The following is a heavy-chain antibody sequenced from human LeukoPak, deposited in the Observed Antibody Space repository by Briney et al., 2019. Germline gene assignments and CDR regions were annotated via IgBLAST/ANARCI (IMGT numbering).Heavy chain of an antibody. V-gene: IGHV3-15*01. D-gene: IGHD3-10*01. J-gene: IGHJ4*02. CDR3: TTETPSYYGSGSYQR. Sequence: GGSLRLSCAASGFTFSNAWMSGVRQAPGKGLEWVGRIKSKTDGGTTDYAAPVKGGFTISRDDSKHTLYLQMNSLKTEDTAVYYCTTETPSYYGSGSYQRWGQGTLVTVSS. CDR2: IKSKTDGGTT. CDR1: GFTFSNAW.